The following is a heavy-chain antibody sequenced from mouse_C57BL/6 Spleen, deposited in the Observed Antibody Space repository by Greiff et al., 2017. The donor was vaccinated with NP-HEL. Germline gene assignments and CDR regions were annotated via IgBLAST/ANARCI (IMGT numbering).Heavy chain of an antibody. CDR2: IYPGDGDT. CDR1: GYAFSSSW. CDR3: MGYDWYFDV. V-gene: IGHV1-82*01. D-gene: IGHD2-2*01. Sequence: VQLVESGPELVKPGASVKISCKASGYAFSSSWMNWVKQRPGKGLEWIGRIYPGDGDTNYNGKFKGKATLTADKSSSTAYMQLSSLTSEDSAVYFCMGYDWYFDVWGTGTTVTVSS. J-gene: IGHJ1*03.